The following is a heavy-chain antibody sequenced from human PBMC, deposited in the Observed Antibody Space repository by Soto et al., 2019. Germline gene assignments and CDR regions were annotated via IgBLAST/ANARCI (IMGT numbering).Heavy chain of an antibody. D-gene: IGHD6-19*01. CDR1: GFTFSDYY. CDR2: INTLSSAI. V-gene: IGHV3-11*01. J-gene: IGHJ4*02. Sequence: GGSLRLSCAGSGFTFSDYYMTWIRQAPGKGLEWVSYINTLSSAIYYADSVKGRFTISRDNARNSLYLQMNSLRAEDTAVYYCARRLQWQLRPLDSWGRGTLVTVSS. CDR3: ARRLQWQLRPLDS.